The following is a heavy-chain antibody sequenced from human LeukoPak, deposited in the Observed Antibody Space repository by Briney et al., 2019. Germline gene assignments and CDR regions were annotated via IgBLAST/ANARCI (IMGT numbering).Heavy chain of an antibody. D-gene: IGHD2-2*01. CDR2: IYHSGST. V-gene: IGHV4-38-2*01. J-gene: IGHJ4*02. CDR1: GYSISSGYY. Sequence: SETLSLTCAVSGYSISSGYYWGWIRQPPGKGLEWIGSIYHSGSTYYNPSFKSRVTISVDTSKNQFSLKLSSVTAADTAVYYCARAGRDIIVVPAAIEFDYWGQGTLVTASS. CDR3: ARAGRDIIVVPAAIEFDY.